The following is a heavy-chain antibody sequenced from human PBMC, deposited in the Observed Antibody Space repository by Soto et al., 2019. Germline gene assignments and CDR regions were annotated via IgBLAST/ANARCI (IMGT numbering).Heavy chain of an antibody. Sequence: GGSLRLSCAASGFTFSSYGMHWVRQAPGKGLEWVAVIWYDGSNKYYADSVKGRFTISRDNSKNTLYLQMNSLRAEDTAVYYCARDTFGGVKVRYFDYWGQGTLVTVSS. CDR3: ARDTFGGVKVRYFDY. J-gene: IGHJ4*02. CDR2: IWYDGSNK. CDR1: GFTFSSYG. D-gene: IGHD3-16*01. V-gene: IGHV3-33*01.